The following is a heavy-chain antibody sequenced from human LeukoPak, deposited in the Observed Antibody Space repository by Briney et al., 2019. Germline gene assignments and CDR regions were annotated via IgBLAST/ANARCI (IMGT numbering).Heavy chain of an antibody. Sequence: PGGSLRLSCAASGFTFDDYAMHWVRQAPGKGLEWVSGISWNSGYIGYADSVKGRFTILRDNAKNALYLQMNSLRAEDTGFYYCIKDRGLIPKNNYGFDYWGQGTLVTVSS. CDR3: IKDRGLIPKNNYGFDY. CDR1: GFTFDDYA. J-gene: IGHJ4*02. V-gene: IGHV3-9*01. CDR2: ISWNSGYI. D-gene: IGHD5-18*01.